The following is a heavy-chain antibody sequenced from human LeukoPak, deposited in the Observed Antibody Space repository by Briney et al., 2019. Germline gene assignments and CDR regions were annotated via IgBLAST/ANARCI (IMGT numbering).Heavy chain of an antibody. J-gene: IGHJ3*02. CDR1: GYTFTSYG. V-gene: IGHV1-18*01. D-gene: IGHD3-3*01. Sequence: ASVKVSCKASGYTFTSYGISWGRQAPGQGLEWMGCISAYNGNTNYEQKLQGRVTITTDTYTSTDYMELRSLRSDDTAVYYCARNGYDFWSGDISEDAFDIWCQGTMVTVSS. CDR3: ARNGYDFWSGDISEDAFDI. CDR2: ISAYNGNT.